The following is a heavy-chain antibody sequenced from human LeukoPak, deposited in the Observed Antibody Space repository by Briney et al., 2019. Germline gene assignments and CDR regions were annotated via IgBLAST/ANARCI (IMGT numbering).Heavy chain of an antibody. J-gene: IGHJ3*02. Sequence: SETLSLTCTVSGGFVSSGSYYWTWIRQPPGKGLEGIGYISYSGSTNYNPSLKSRVTISVDTSKNQFSLNLSSVTAADTAVYYCARRGSGGRSFDIWGQGTMVTVSS. CDR1: GGFVSSGSYY. V-gene: IGHV4-61*01. CDR3: ARRGSGGRSFDI. CDR2: ISYSGST. D-gene: IGHD2-15*01.